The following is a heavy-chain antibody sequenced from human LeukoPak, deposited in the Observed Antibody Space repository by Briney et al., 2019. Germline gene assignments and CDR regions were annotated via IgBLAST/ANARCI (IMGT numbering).Heavy chain of an antibody. Sequence: GRSLRLSCAASGFTFSNYGMQWVRQAPGKGLEWVAVISFDGNDKHYADSVKGRFTISRDNSKNTLYLQMNSLRAEDTAVYYCAKDGIPGVFGVVITYFDYWGQGTLVTVSS. CDR3: AKDGIPGVFGVVITYFDY. V-gene: IGHV3-30*18. CDR1: GFTFSNYG. D-gene: IGHD3-3*01. CDR2: ISFDGNDK. J-gene: IGHJ4*02.